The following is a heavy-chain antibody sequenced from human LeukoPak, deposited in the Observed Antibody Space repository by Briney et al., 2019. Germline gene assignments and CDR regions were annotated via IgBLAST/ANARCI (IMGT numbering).Heavy chain of an antibody. Sequence: GGSLRLSCAASGSTFSTYWMNWVRQAPGKALVWVSRINTDGSSTTYADSVKGRFTISRDNAKNTLYLQMNSLRAEDTAVYYCARGGPRRGAYFDYWGQGTLVTVSS. CDR1: GSTFSTYW. CDR3: ARGGPRRGAYFDY. J-gene: IGHJ4*02. CDR2: INTDGSST. V-gene: IGHV3-74*03.